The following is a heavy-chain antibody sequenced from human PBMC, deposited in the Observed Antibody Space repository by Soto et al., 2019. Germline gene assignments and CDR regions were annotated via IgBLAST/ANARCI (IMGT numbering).Heavy chain of an antibody. D-gene: IGHD5-18*01. V-gene: IGHV3-30*18. CDR2: ISYDGSNK. CDR1: GFTFSSYG. J-gene: IGHJ6*02. CDR3: AKDLSRSYGNMDV. Sequence: QVQLVESGGGVVQPGRSLRLSCAASGFTFSSYGMHWVRQAPGKGLEWVAVISYDGSNKYYADSVKGRFTISRDNSKNTLYLQMNSLRAEDTAVYYCAKDLSRSYGNMDVWGHGTTVTVSS.